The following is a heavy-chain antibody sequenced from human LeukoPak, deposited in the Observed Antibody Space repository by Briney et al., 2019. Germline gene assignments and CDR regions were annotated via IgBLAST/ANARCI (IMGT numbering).Heavy chain of an antibody. CDR1: GGSISSRPYS. CDR3: ARHGYYYYMDV. CDR2: FYYSGNT. V-gene: IGHV4-39*01. J-gene: IGHJ6*03. Sequence: SETLSLTCTVSGGSISSRPYSWGWIRQPPGKGLEWLGSFYYSGNTYYKPSLKSRVTISVDTSKNQFSLRLSSVTAADTAVYYCARHGYYYYMDVWGKGTTVTISS.